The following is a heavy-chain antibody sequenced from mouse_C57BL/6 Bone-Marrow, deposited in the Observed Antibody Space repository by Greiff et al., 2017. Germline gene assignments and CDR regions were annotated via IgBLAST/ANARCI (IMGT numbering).Heavy chain of an antibody. Sequence: VQLQQPGAELVKPGASVKLSCKASGYTFTSYWMHWVKQRPGQGLEWIGMIHPNSGSTNYNEKFKSKATLTVDKSSSTAYMQLSSLTSEDSAVYYCARIRQIYCYGSGYGNYAMDYWGQGTSVTVSA. CDR1: GYTFTSYW. V-gene: IGHV1-64*01. CDR2: IHPNSGST. J-gene: IGHJ4*01. CDR3: ARIRQIYCYGSGYGNYAMDY. D-gene: IGHD1-1*01.